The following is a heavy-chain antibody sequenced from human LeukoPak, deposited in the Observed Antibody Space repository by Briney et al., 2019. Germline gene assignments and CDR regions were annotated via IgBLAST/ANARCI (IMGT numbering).Heavy chain of an antibody. D-gene: IGHD3-10*01. CDR2: IYHSGST. V-gene: IGHV4-30-2*01. J-gene: IGHJ4*02. CDR3: ARTVTTITMVRGVIMDYFDY. Sequence: SQTLSLTCAVSGGSISSGGYSWSWIRQPPGKGLEWIGYIYHSGSTCYNPSLKSRVTISVDRSKNQFSLKLSSVTAADTAVYYCARTVTTITMVRGVIMDYFDYWGQGTLVTVSS. CDR1: GGSISSGGYS.